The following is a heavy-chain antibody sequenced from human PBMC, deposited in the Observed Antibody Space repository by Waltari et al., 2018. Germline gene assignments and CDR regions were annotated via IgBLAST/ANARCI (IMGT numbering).Heavy chain of an antibody. V-gene: IGHV3-64*01. D-gene: IGHD6-19*01. Sequence: EVQIVESGGGLVQPGGSLRLSCPASGLRFNNYAIHWVRQAPGKGLEYVSGISNNGGTTYYANSVKGRFTISRDNFENTVFLQMGSLRAEDTAVYYCARGGWESSGWPFDFWGQGTLVTVSS. J-gene: IGHJ4*02. CDR3: ARGGWESSGWPFDF. CDR1: GLRFNNYA. CDR2: ISNNGGTT.